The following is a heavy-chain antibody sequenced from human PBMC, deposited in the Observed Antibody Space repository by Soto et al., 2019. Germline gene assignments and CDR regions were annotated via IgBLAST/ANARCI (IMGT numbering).Heavy chain of an antibody. CDR3: AVSGDYSKCDC. CDR2: INAGNGNT. Sequence: ASVKVSFKASGYTFTKYAMHWLRQAPGQRLEWMGWINAGNGNTKYSQKFQGRVTITRDTSASTAYMELSSLRSEDTAVYYCAVSGDYSKCDCWGQRTLVTVSS. J-gene: IGHJ4*02. D-gene: IGHD4-17*01. CDR1: GYTFTKYA. V-gene: IGHV1-3*01.